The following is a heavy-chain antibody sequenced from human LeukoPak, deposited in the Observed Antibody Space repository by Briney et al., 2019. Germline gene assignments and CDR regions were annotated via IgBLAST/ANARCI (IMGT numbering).Heavy chain of an antibody. CDR1: GYSSTSYY. D-gene: IGHD5-18*01. Sequence: ASVKVSCKASGYSSTSYYIHWVRQAPGQGFEWMGWIHPNSGATGYAQNFQGRVTMTRDTSISTAYMDLSRLRSDDTAVYYCARNTAPGYGLDVWGQGTPVTVFS. CDR3: ARNTAPGYGLDV. CDR2: IHPNSGAT. J-gene: IGHJ6*02. V-gene: IGHV1-2*02.